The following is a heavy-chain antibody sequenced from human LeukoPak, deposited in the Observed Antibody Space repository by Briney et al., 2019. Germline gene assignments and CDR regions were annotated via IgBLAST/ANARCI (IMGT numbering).Heavy chain of an antibody. CDR3: AREGDYYGSGRSFDI. V-gene: IGHV1-18*01. CDR2: ISAYNGNT. D-gene: IGHD3-10*01. Sequence: ASVKVSCKASGYTFTSYSISWVRQAPGQGLEWMGWISAYNGNTNYAQKLQGRVTMTTDTSTSTAYMELRSLRSDDTAVYYCAREGDYYGSGRSFDIWGQGTMVTVSS. CDR1: GYTFTSYS. J-gene: IGHJ3*02.